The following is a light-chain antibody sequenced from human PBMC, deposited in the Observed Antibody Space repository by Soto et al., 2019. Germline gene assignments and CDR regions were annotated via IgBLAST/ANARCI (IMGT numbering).Light chain of an antibody. V-gene: IGKV3-20*01. CDR1: HSVISTY. CDR3: QQYGSPPIT. J-gene: IGKJ5*01. Sequence: EIVLTQSPGTLSLSPGERATLSCRASHSVISTYLAWYQQKPGQAPMLLIYGASSRATGIPDRVSGSGSGTDFTLTISRLEPEDFAVYYCQQYGSPPITFGQGTRLEI. CDR2: GAS.